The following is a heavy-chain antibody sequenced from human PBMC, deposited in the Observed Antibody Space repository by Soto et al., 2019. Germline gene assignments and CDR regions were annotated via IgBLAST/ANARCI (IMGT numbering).Heavy chain of an antibody. CDR2: IDPIDSYT. D-gene: IGHD3-3*01. CDR3: ARQGTYYDFWSDSRPTETNYYYYGMDV. V-gene: IGHV5-10-1*01. Sequence: HGETLKISFKGSGYSFTSYWISWVRQMPGKGLEWMGRIDPIDSYTNYSPSFQGHVTISADKSISTAYLQWSSLKASDTAMYYCARQGTYYDFWSDSRPTETNYYYYGMDVWGQGTTVTVSS. CDR1: GYSFTSYW. J-gene: IGHJ6*02.